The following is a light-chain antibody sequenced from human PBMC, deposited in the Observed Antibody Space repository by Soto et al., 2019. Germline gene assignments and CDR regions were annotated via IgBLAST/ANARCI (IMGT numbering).Light chain of an antibody. Sequence: QSVLTQPASVSGSPGQSSTISCTGTSSDVGSYNLVSWYQQHPGKAPKLMIYEVSKRPSGVSNRFSGSKSGNTASLTISGLQAEDEADYYCCSYAGSSTLNYVFGTGTKVTVL. CDR1: SSDVGSYNL. CDR3: CSYAGSSTLNYV. J-gene: IGLJ1*01. V-gene: IGLV2-23*02. CDR2: EVS.